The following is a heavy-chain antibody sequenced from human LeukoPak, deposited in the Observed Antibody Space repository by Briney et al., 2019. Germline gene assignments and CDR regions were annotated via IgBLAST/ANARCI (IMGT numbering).Heavy chain of an antibody. CDR1: GFTFSSYG. CDR3: AKDYRQLAYFDY. V-gene: IGHV3-30*02. J-gene: IGHJ4*02. D-gene: IGHD6-13*01. CDR2: IRYDGSNK. Sequence: GGSLRLSCAASGFTFSSYGMHWVRQAPGKELEWVAFIRYDGSNKYYADSVKGRFTISRDNSKNTLYLQMNSLRAEDTAVYYCAKDYRQLAYFDYWGQGTLVTVSS.